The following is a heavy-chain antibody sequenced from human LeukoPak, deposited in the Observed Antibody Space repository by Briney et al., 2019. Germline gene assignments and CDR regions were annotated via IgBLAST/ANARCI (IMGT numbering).Heavy chain of an antibody. CDR3: ARVYYDSSGYYYVAEYFQH. CDR1: GFTFSSYS. V-gene: IGHV3-48*04. D-gene: IGHD3-22*01. Sequence: GGSLRLSCAASGFTFSSYSMNWVRQAPGKGLEWVSYISSSSSTIYYADSVKGRFTISRDNAKNSLYLQMNSLRAEDTAVYYCARVYYDSSGYYYVAEYFQHWGQSTLVTVSS. CDR2: ISSSSSTI. J-gene: IGHJ1*01.